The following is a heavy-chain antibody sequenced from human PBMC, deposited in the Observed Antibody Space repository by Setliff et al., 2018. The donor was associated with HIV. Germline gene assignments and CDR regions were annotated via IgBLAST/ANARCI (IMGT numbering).Heavy chain of an antibody. CDR3: AAQDLAEVRWYYMDY. CDR1: GGSISRSTYY. V-gene: IGHV4-39*07. D-gene: IGHD2-15*01. J-gene: IGHJ4*02. CDR2: LSSNGNS. Sequence: SETLSLTCAIFGGSISRSTYYWGWIRQPPGKGLEWIGALSSNGNSYYNPSYKSRVTIPIDSSKNLFSLRLNSLTAADTAVYYCAAQDLAEVRWYYMDYWGQGAPVTVSS.